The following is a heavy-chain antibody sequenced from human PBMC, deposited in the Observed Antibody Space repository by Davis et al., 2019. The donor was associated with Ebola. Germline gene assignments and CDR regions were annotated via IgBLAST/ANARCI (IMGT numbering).Heavy chain of an antibody. D-gene: IGHD3-16*02. CDR3: ARDKKYYDYIWGSYRYRYYFDY. Sequence: MPSETLSLTCAVYGGSFSGYYWSWIRQPPGKGLEWIGEINHSGSTNYNPSLKSRVTISVDTSKNQFSLKLSSVTAADTAVYYCARDKKYYDYIWGSYRYRYYFDYWGQGTLVTVSS. V-gene: IGHV4-34*01. J-gene: IGHJ4*02. CDR1: GGSFSGYY. CDR2: INHSGST.